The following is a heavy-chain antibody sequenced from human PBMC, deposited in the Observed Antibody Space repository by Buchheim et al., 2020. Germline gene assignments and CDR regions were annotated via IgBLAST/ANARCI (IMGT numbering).Heavy chain of an antibody. CDR3: AGNVVPAAQGRDY. D-gene: IGHD2-2*01. Sequence: EVQLVESGGGLVQPGGSLRLSCAASGFTVSSNYMSWVRQAPGKGLEWVSVIYSGGSTYYADALKGRFTISRDNSKKTLLLLMNSLRAEDTAVYYCAGNVVPAAQGRDYWGQGTL. CDR1: GFTVSSNY. CDR2: IYSGGST. V-gene: IGHV3-66*01. J-gene: IGHJ4*02.